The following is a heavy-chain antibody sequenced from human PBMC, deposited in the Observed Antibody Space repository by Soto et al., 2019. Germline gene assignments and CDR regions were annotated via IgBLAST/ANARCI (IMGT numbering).Heavy chain of an antibody. Sequence: PGGSLRLSCAASGFTFSSYSMNWVRQAPGKGLEWVSYISSSSSTIYYADSVKGRFTISRDNAKNSLYLQMNSLRAEDTAVYYCARLSPDDAFDIWGQGTMVTVSS. CDR3: ARLSPDDAFDI. J-gene: IGHJ3*02. V-gene: IGHV3-48*01. CDR2: ISSSSSTI. CDR1: GFTFSSYS.